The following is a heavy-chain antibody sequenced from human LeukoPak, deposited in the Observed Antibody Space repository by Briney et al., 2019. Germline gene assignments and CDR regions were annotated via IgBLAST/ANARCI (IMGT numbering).Heavy chain of an antibody. D-gene: IGHD6-19*01. CDR2: ISAYNSNT. V-gene: IGHV1-18*01. CDR3: ARGGSIAVAGSPAYYYYGMDV. J-gene: IGHJ6*02. Sequence: ASVKLSCKASGYTFTSYGISWVRQAPGQGLEWMGWISAYNSNTNYAQKLQGRVTMTTDTSTSTAYMELRSLRSDDTAVYYCARGGSIAVAGSPAYYYYGMDVWGQGTTVTVSS. CDR1: GYTFTSYG.